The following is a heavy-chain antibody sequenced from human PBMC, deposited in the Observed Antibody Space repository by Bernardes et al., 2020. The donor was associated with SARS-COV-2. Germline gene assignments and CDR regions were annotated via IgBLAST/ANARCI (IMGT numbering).Heavy chain of an antibody. CDR2: INAGNGNT. CDR1: GYTFTSYA. V-gene: IGHV1-3*01. Sequence: ASVKVSCKASGYTFTSYAMHWVRQAPGQRLEWMGWINAGNGNTKYSQKFQGRVTITRDTSASTAYMELSSLRSEDTAVYYCARDPNTDYVWGSYRYRGGYYYGMDVWGQGTTVTVSS. J-gene: IGHJ6*02. CDR3: ARDPNTDYVWGSYRYRGGYYYGMDV. D-gene: IGHD3-16*02.